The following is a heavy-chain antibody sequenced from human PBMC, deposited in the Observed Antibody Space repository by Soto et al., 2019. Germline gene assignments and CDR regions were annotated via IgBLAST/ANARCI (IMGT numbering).Heavy chain of an antibody. V-gene: IGHV3-23*01. J-gene: IGHJ6*02. Sequence: PGGSLRLSCLASGFTFSDYAMTWVRHVPGRGLEWVASLDGAGGSTYYADSVRGRFTISRDNSQNTLFLQMKRLTVDDTAICYCAAPRDEYGSGVSWFTYGMDIWGQGTTVTVSS. CDR1: GFTFSDYA. D-gene: IGHD3-10*01. CDR3: AAPRDEYGSGVSWFTYGMDI. CDR2: LDGAGGST.